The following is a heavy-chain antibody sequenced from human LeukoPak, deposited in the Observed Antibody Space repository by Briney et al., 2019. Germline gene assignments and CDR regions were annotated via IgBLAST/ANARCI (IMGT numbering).Heavy chain of an antibody. D-gene: IGHD3-10*01. CDR3: ARDSGLIWFGDDY. V-gene: IGHV3-21*01. CDR2: ISGSRSDI. Sequence: PGGSLRLSCAVSGFTLSTYSMSWVRQAPGKGLEWVSSISGSRSDIYYADSVKGRFTISSDNAKNSLYLQMNSLRAEDTAVYYCARDSGLIWFGDDYWGQGTLVTISS. CDR1: GFTLSTYS. J-gene: IGHJ4*02.